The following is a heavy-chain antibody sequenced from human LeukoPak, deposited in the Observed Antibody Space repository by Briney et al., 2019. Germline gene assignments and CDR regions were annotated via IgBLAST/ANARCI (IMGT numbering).Heavy chain of an antibody. D-gene: IGHD5-18*01. CDR1: GFTFSSYW. J-gene: IGHJ5*02. V-gene: IGHV3-7*01. CDR3: AREGGGYSYAIKYCFDP. CDR2: IKQDGSDK. Sequence: GGSLRLSCAASGFTFSSYWMSWVRQAPGKGLEWVANIKQDGSDKSYVDSVKGRFTISRDNAKNSLYLQMNSLRAEDTAVYYCAREGGGYSYAIKYCFDPWGKGTLVTVS.